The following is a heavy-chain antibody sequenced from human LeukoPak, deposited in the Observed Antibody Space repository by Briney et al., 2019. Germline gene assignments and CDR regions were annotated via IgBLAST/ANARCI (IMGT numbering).Heavy chain of an antibody. CDR2: ISSSSSYI. Sequence: GGSLRLSCAASGFTFSSYSMNWVRQAPGKGLEWVSSISSSSSYIYYADSVKGRFTISRDNSKNTLYLQMNSLRAEDTAVYYCARDGFGELPITSYFDYWGQGTLVTVSS. V-gene: IGHV3-21*01. CDR1: GFTFSSYS. CDR3: ARDGFGELPITSYFDY. J-gene: IGHJ4*02. D-gene: IGHD3-10*01.